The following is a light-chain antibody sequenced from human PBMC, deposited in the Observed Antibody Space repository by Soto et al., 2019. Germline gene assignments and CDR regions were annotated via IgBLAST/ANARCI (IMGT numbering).Light chain of an antibody. J-gene: IGLJ3*02. V-gene: IGLV2-14*01. CDR1: TNDIGGYNY. CDR3: CSYTISATLV. Sequence: QAVLTQPASVSGSPGQSITISCSGTTNDIGGYNYVSWYQHHPGKVPKVIIYEVRNRPSGVSNRFSGSKSGNTASLTISGPQAEEGADYYCCSYTISATLVFGGGTKVTVL. CDR2: EVR.